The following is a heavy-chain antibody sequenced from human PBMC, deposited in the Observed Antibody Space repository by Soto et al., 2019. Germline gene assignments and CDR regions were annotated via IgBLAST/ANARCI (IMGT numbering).Heavy chain of an antibody. V-gene: IGHV3-30-3*01. D-gene: IGHD2-21*02. J-gene: IGHJ4*02. CDR1: GFIFSNYG. CDR3: ARSYCGDDCALDH. Sequence: QVQLVESGGGVVQPGRSLRLSCAASGFIFSNYGMHWVRQAPGKGLEWVAVISYDGNSKHYADYVKGRFTISRDNSKSTLYVQMNSLRAEDTAVYYCARSYCGDDCALDHWGQGTLVTVS. CDR2: ISYDGNSK.